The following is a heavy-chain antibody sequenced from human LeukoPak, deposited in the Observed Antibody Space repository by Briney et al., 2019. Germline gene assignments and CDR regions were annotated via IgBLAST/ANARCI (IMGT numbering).Heavy chain of an antibody. Sequence: SVKVSCEASGGTFSSYAISWVRQAPGQGLEWMGRIIPIFGTANYAQKFQGRVTITADKSTSTAYMELSSLRSEDTAVYYCARESSGVAATQDWFDPWGQGTLVTVSS. J-gene: IGHJ5*02. CDR3: ARESSGVAATQDWFDP. CDR1: GGTFSSYA. D-gene: IGHD2-15*01. V-gene: IGHV1-69*06. CDR2: IIPIFGTA.